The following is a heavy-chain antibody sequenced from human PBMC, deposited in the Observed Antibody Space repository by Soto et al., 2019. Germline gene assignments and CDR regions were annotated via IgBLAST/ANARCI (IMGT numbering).Heavy chain of an antibody. V-gene: IGHV4-59*01. J-gene: IGHJ6*02. Sequence: SETLSLTCTVSGGSISSYYWSWIRQPPGKGLEWIWYIYYSGSTNYNGSLKSRVTISVDTSKNQFSLKLSSVTAADTAVYYCASDGRRGIAGGGNYSYYGMDVWGQGPTVTVSS. CDR1: GGSISSYY. CDR3: ASDGRRGIAGGGNYSYYGMDV. CDR2: IYYSGST. D-gene: IGHD6-13*01.